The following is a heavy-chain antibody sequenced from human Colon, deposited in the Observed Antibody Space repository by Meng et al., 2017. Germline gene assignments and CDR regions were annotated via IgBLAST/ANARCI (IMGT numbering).Heavy chain of an antibody. Sequence: PPRQGAGPGLVKPSETLSLTCTVSGSSISSSSFYWGWSRQPPGKGLEWIGNIYYSGNTYYNPSLKSRVTISLDTPKNQFSLRLTSVTAADTAVYYCARVDGYGSGNYYSRLAYWGQGTLVTVSS. J-gene: IGHJ4*02. V-gene: IGHV4-39*07. CDR3: ARVDGYGSGNYYSRLAY. CDR2: IYYSGNT. D-gene: IGHD3-10*01. CDR1: GSSISSSSFY.